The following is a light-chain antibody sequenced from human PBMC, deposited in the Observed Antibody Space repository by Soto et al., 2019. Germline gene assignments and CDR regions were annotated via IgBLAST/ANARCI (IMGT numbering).Light chain of an antibody. Sequence: QSVLTSPPSASGSPGQSVTISCTGTRSDVGGYNYVSWYQQHPGKAPKLMIYEVSKRPSGVPDCFSGSKSGNTASLTVSELQAEDEADYYCNSYAGSNVYVFGTGTKVTVL. CDR1: RSDVGGYNY. J-gene: IGLJ1*01. CDR3: NSYAGSNVYV. V-gene: IGLV2-8*01. CDR2: EVS.